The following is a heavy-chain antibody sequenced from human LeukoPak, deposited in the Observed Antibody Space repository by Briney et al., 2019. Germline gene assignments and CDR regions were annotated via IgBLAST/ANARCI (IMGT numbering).Heavy chain of an antibody. J-gene: IGHJ4*02. CDR1: GFTFDDYA. D-gene: IGHD2-21*02. CDR3: ATTVSLDCGGDCYPGPFDY. CDR2: ISWNSGSI. V-gene: IGHV3-9*01. Sequence: PGGSLRLSCAASGFTFDDYAMHWVRQAPGKGLEWVSVISWNSGSIGYADSVKGRFTISRDNAKNSLYLQMNSLRAEDTALYYCATTVSLDCGGDCYPGPFDYWGQGTLVTVSS.